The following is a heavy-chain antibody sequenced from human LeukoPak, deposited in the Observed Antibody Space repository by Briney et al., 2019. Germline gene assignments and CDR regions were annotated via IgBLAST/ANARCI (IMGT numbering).Heavy chain of an antibody. V-gene: IGHV3-21*01. CDR3: ARDPEWYGDPSG. Sequence: NPGGSLRLSCAASGFTFSSYSMNWVRQAPGKGLEWVSSISSSSSYIYYADSVKGRFTISRDNAKNSLYLQMNSLRAEDTAVYYCARDPEWYGDPSGWGQGTLVTVSS. CDR1: GFTFSSYS. D-gene: IGHD4-17*01. CDR2: ISSSSSYI. J-gene: IGHJ4*02.